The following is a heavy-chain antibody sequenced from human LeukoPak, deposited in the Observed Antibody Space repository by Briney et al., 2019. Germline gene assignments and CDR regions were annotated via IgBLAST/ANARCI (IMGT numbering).Heavy chain of an antibody. V-gene: IGHV1-2*02. J-gene: IGHJ4*02. Sequence: ASVKVSCKASGYTFTGYYMHWVRQAPGQGLEWMGWINPNSGGTNYAQKFQGRVTMTRDTSISTAYMELSRLRSDDTAVYYCARDRAQFDSSGYEIDYWGQGTLVTVSS. CDR1: GYTFTGYY. CDR3: ARDRAQFDSSGYEIDY. CDR2: INPNSGGT. D-gene: IGHD3-22*01.